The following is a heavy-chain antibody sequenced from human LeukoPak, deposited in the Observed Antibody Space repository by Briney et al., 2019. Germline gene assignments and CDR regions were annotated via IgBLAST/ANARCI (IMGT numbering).Heavy chain of an antibody. D-gene: IGHD3-3*01. CDR2: INHSGST. CDR1: GGSFSGYY. CDR3: ARGPNYDFWSGYTD. Sequence: PSETLSLTCAVYGGSFSGYYWSWIRQPPGKGLEWIGEINHSGSTNYNPSLKSRVTISVDTSKNQFSLKPSSVTAADTAVYYCARGPNYDFWSGYTDWGQGTLVTVSS. J-gene: IGHJ4*02. V-gene: IGHV4-34*01.